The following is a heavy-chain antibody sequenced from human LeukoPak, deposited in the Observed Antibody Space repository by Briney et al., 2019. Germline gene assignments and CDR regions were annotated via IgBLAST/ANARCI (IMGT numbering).Heavy chain of an antibody. J-gene: IGHJ6*03. CDR1: GFTFSSYS. CDR2: ISSSSSYI. CDR3: ATLDIVATRAPYYMDV. V-gene: IGHV3-21*01. Sequence: GGSLRLSCAASGFTFSSYSMNWVRQAPGKGLEWVSSISSSSSYIYYADSVKGRFTISRDNAKNSLYLQMNSLRAEDTAVYYCATLDIVATRAPYYMDVWGKETTVTVSS. D-gene: IGHD5-12*01.